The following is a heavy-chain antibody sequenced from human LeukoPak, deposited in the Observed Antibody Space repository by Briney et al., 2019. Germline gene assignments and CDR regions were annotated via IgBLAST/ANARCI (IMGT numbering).Heavy chain of an antibody. V-gene: IGHV1-18*01. CDR3: ARVVVVAATPDYYYGMDV. Sequence: GASVKVSCKASGYTFTSYGINWVRQAPGQGLEWMGWISVYNGNTKYAQKLQGRVTMTTDTSTSTAYMELRSLHSDDTAVYYCARVVVVAATPDYYYGMDVWGQGTTVTVSS. CDR1: GYTFTSYG. CDR2: ISVYNGNT. J-gene: IGHJ6*02. D-gene: IGHD2-15*01.